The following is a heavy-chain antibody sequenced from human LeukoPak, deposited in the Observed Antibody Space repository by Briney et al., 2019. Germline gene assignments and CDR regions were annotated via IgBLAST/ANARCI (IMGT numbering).Heavy chain of an antibody. CDR1: GYTFTSYG. Sequence: ASVKVSCKASGYTFTSYGISWVRQAPGQGLEWMGWISAYNGNANYAQKLQGRVTMTTDTSTSTAYMELRSLRSDDTAVYYCARTAMALLENYYYGMDVWGKGTTVTVSS. V-gene: IGHV1-18*04. CDR3: ARTAMALLENYYYGMDV. D-gene: IGHD5-18*01. J-gene: IGHJ6*04. CDR2: ISAYNGNA.